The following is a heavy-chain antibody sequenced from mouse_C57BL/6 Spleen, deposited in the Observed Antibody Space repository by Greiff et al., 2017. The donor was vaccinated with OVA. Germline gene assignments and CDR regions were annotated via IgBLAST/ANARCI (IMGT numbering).Heavy chain of an antibody. CDR2: IYPGDGDT. CDR1: GSAFSSYW. V-gene: IGHV1-80*01. J-gene: IGHJ2*01. Sequence: VVESGASVKISCKASGSAFSSYWMNWVKQRPGKGLEWIGQIYPGDGDTNYNGKFKGKATLTADKSSSTAYMQLSSLTSEDSAVYFCATITTVVATDYWGQGTTLTVSS. CDR3: ATITTVVATDY. D-gene: IGHD1-1*01.